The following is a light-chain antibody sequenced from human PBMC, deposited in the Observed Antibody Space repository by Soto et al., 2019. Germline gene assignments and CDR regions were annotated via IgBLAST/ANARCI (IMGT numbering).Light chain of an antibody. Sequence: QSALTHPPSVSWSPGHAVTIACTGTSIDFVTYNRVSWYQQPPGTAPKLIIYEARNRPSGVPDRFSGSKSGNTASLTISGLQAAEEADYYCSLYTNETNYVFGTGTKVTVL. CDR1: SIDFVTYNR. CDR3: SLYTNETNYV. J-gene: IGLJ1*01. V-gene: IGLV2-18*01. CDR2: EAR.